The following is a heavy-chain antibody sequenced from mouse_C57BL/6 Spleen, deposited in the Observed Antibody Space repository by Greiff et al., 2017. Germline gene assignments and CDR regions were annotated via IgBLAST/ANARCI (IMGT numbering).Heavy chain of an antibody. CDR2: IDPSDSYT. Sequence: QVQLQQPGAELVMPGASVKLSCKASGYTFTSYWMHWVKQRPGQGLEWIGEIDPSDSYTNYNQKFKGKSTLTVDKSSSTAYMQLSSLTSEDSAVYYCARRRNYGSGPYAMDYWGQGTSVTVSS. CDR3: ARRRNYGSGPYAMDY. V-gene: IGHV1-69*01. CDR1: GYTFTSYW. D-gene: IGHD1-1*01. J-gene: IGHJ4*01.